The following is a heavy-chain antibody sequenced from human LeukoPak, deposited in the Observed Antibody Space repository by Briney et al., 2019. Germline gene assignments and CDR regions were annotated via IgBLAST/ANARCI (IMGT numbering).Heavy chain of an antibody. J-gene: IGHJ5*02. Sequence: GSLRLSCAASGFTFSNAWMSWVRQPPGKGLEWIGEINHSGSTNYNPSLKSRVTISVDTSKNQFSLKLSSVTAADTAVYYCARAGWGYSYGKEGRELSWFDPWGQGTLVTVSS. V-gene: IGHV4-34*01. CDR1: GFTFSNAW. CDR2: INHSGST. CDR3: ARAGWGYSYGKEGRELSWFDP. D-gene: IGHD5-18*01.